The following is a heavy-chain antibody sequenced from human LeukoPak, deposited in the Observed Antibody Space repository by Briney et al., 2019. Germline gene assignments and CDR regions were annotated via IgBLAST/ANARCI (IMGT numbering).Heavy chain of an antibody. J-gene: IGHJ4*02. CDR2: ISSSSSYI. CDR1: GFTFSSYS. V-gene: IGHV3-21*01. Sequence: PGGSLRLSCAASGFTFSSYSMNWVRQAPGKGLEGVSSISSSSSYIYYADSVKGRFTISRDNAKNSLYLQMNSLRAEDTAVYYCARVVATPWGFDYWGQGTLVTVSS. D-gene: IGHD5-12*01. CDR3: ARVVATPWGFDY.